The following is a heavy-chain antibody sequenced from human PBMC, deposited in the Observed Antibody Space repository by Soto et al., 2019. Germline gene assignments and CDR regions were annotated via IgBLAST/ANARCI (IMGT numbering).Heavy chain of an antibody. V-gene: IGHV3-33*01. CDR1: GFTFSSYG. J-gene: IGHJ4*02. Sequence: QVQLVESGGGVVQPGRSLRLSCAASGFTFSSYGMHWVRQAPGKGLEWVAVIWFDGSNKFYADSVKGRFTISRDNSKNTVSLPRTSLRDEDSAAYYCATTGPYWGQGTLVTVSS. CDR3: ATTGPY. CDR2: IWFDGSNK.